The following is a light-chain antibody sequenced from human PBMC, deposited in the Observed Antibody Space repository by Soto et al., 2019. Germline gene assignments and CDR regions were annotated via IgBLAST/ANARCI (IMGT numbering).Light chain of an antibody. CDR1: QDIRNY. J-gene: IGKJ4*01. V-gene: IGKV1-33*01. CDR3: QQCAAFIT. Sequence: DIQMTQSPSSLSASVGDRVTITCQASQDIRNYLNWYQQKPGKAPKLLIYEASNLETGVPSRFSGTGSGRSFTFSISSLQPEDIATYYCQQCAAFITFGGGTRIEIK. CDR2: EAS.